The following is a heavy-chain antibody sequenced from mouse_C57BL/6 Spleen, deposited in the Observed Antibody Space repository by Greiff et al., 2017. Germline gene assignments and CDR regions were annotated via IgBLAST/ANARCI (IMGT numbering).Heavy chain of an antibody. Sequence: EVKLMESGGGLVKPGGSLKLSCAASGFTFSDYGMHWVRQAPEKGLEWVAYISSGSSTIYYADTVKGRFTISRDNAKNTLFLQMTSLRSEDTAMYYCARRYGYDFDYWGQGTTLTVSS. CDR1: GFTFSDYG. V-gene: IGHV5-17*01. CDR2: ISSGSSTI. J-gene: IGHJ2*01. D-gene: IGHD2-2*01. CDR3: ARRYGYDFDY.